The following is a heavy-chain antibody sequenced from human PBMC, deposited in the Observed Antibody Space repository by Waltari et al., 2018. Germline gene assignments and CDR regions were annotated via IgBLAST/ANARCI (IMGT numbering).Heavy chain of an antibody. D-gene: IGHD2-21*01. CDR1: GGSFSGYY. Sequence: QVQLQQWGAGLLKPSETLSLTCAVYGGSFSGYYWSWIRQPPGKGLEWIGEINHSGSTNYNPSLKSRVTISVGTSKNQFSLKLSSVTAADTAVYYCARGERELVVVDYYYYYMDVWGKGTTVTVSS. CDR3: ARGERELVVVDYYYYYMDV. J-gene: IGHJ6*03. CDR2: INHSGST. V-gene: IGHV4-34*01.